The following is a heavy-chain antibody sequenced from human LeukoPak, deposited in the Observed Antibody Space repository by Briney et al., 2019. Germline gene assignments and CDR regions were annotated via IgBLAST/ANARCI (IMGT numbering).Heavy chain of an antibody. J-gene: IGHJ4*02. CDR2: IIPIFGTA. V-gene: IGHV1-69*13. Sequence: SVKVSCKASGGTFSSYAISWVRQAPGQGLEWMGGIIPIFGTANYAQKFQGRVTITADESTSTAYMELSSLRSEDTAVYYCATPGGYDSSGYRRGLSDYWGQGTLVTVSS. CDR3: ATPGGYDSSGYRRGLSDY. D-gene: IGHD3-22*01. CDR1: GGTFSSYA.